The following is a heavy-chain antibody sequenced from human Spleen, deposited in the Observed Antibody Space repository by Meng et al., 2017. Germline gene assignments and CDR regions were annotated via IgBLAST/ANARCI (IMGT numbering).Heavy chain of an antibody. CDR3: ARYVFDSSSLYSNWFDP. Sequence: QVQLQESVPGLVKPSQTLSLTCTVSGGSISSGTYYWGWIRQLPGKGLEWIAYIHYSGITYYSPSLKSRVTISVDTSKNQLSLKLSSMTAADTAVYYCARYVFDSSSLYSNWFDPWGQGTLVTVSS. V-gene: IGHV4-31*03. J-gene: IGHJ5*02. CDR2: IHYSGIT. D-gene: IGHD3-22*01. CDR1: GGSISSGTYY.